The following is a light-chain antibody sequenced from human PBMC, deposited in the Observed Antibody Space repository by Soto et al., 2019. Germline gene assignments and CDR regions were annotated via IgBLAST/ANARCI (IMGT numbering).Light chain of an antibody. V-gene: IGLV2-11*01. CDR3: CSYAGSYSWV. CDR2: DVS. Sequence: QSALTQPRSVSGSPGQSVTISCTGTRSDVGADNYVSWYQHHSGKAPKVMIYDVSERPSGVPDRFSGSKSDNKASLTISGLQAEDEADYYCCSYAGSYSWVFGGGTKLTVL. J-gene: IGLJ3*02. CDR1: RSDVGADNY.